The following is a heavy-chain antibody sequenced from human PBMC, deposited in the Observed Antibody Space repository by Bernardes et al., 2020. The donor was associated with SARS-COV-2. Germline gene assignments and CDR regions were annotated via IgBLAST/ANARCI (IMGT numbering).Heavy chain of an antibody. CDR2: IYYSGST. J-gene: IGHJ3*02. CDR3: ARAHCSSTSCQNAFDI. V-gene: IGHV4-59*01. D-gene: IGHD2-2*01. Sequence: SETLSLTCTVSGGSISSYYWSWIRQPPGKGLEWIGYIYYSGSTNYNPSLKSRVTISVDTSKNQFSLKLSSVTAADTAVYYCARAHCSSTSCQNAFDIWGQGTMVTVSS. CDR1: GGSISSYY.